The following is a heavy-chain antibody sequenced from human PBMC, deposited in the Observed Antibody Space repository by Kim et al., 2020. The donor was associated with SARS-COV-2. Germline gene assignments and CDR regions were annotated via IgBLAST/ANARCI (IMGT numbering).Heavy chain of an antibody. V-gene: IGHV3-21*01. J-gene: IGHJ6*02. CDR3: AGDKGSTSYYYYGMDV. D-gene: IGHD2-2*01. Sequence: MKSRFTITRDNAKNSLYLQMNRLSAEDTAVYYCAGDKGSTSYYYYGMDVWGQGTTVTVSS.